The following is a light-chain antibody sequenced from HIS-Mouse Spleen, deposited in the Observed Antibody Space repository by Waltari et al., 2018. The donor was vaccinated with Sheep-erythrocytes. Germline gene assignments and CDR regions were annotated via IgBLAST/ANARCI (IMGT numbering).Light chain of an antibody. CDR3: CSYAGSYNHV. V-gene: IGLV2-11*01. CDR1: SSHVGGYNY. CDR2: DVS. Sequence: QSALTQPRSVSGSPGQSVTISCTGTSSHVGGYNYLSWYQQHPGKAPKLMIYDVSKRPSGVPDRFSGSKSGNTASLTISGLQAEDEADYYCCSYAGSYNHVFATGTKATVL. J-gene: IGLJ1*01.